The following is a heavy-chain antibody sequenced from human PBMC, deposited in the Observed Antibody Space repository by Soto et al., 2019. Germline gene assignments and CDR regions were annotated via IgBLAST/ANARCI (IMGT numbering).Heavy chain of an antibody. V-gene: IGHV1-18*01. D-gene: IGHD5-18*01. CDR2: ISAYNGNT. J-gene: IGHJ3*02. CDR3: ARDLNSDRYPDAVYI. CDR1: GYTFTSYG. Sequence: GASVKVSCKASGYTFTSYGISWVRQAPGQGLEWMGWISAYNGNTNYAQKLQGRVTMTTDTSTSTAYMELRSLRSDDTAGYYCARDLNSDRYPDAVYIWGEVTMFSVSS.